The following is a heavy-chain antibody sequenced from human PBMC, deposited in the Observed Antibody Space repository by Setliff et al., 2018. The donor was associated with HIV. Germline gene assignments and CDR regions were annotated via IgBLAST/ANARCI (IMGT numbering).Heavy chain of an antibody. Sequence: PGGSLRLSCAASGFTFSDYYITWIRQAPGKGLEWVSYISSSGGTIFYADSVRDRFTLFRENSKNRLYLQMNSLRAEDTAVYYCASGNNFWSGYYNVTWGQGTLVTVSS. CDR2: ISSSGGTI. CDR1: GFTFSDYY. J-gene: IGHJ4*02. D-gene: IGHD3-3*01. V-gene: IGHV3-11*01. CDR3: ASGNNFWSGYYNVT.